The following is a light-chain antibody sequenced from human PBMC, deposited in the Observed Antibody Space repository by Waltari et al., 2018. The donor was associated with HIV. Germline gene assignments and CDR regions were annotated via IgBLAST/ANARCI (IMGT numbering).Light chain of an antibody. V-gene: IGLV3-25*03. CDR2: KDS. CDR3: QSADSSGTYYV. Sequence: SYELTQPPSVSVSPGQTARITCSGDALPKQYAYWYQQKPGQALVLVIYKDSERPSGIPERFSGSSSGTTVTLTISGVQAEDEADYYCQSADSSGTYYVFGTGTKVTVL. CDR1: ALPKQY. J-gene: IGLJ1*01.